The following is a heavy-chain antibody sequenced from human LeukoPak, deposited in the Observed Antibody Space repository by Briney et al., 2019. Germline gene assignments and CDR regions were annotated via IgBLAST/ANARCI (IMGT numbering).Heavy chain of an antibody. CDR2: IYTSGST. D-gene: IGHD3-22*01. J-gene: IGHJ4*02. CDR3: ARGGYYDSSGYTYDY. CDR1: GGSISSGSYY. V-gene: IGHV4-61*02. Sequence: SETLSLTCTVSGGSISSGSYYWSWIRQPAGKGLEWLGRIYTSGSTNYNPSLKSRVTISVDTSKNQFSLKLSSVTAADTAVYYCARGGYYDSSGYTYDYWGQGTLVTVSS.